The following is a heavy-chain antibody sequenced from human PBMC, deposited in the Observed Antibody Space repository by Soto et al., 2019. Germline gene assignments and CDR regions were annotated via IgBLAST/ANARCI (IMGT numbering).Heavy chain of an antibody. CDR3: ARSPYCSSTSCKTNWFDP. J-gene: IGHJ5*02. Sequence: SVKVSCKASGGTFSSYTISWVRQAPGQGLEWMGRIIPILGIANYAQKFQGRVTITADKSTSTAYMELSSLRSEDTAVYYCARSPYCSSTSCKTNWFDPWGQGTLVTVSS. D-gene: IGHD2-2*01. CDR1: GGTFSSYT. V-gene: IGHV1-69*02. CDR2: IIPILGIA.